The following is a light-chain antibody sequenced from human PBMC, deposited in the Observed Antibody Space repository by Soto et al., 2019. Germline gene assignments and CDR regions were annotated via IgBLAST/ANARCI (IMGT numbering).Light chain of an antibody. CDR2: DTN. CDR3: LTWDSSLRAGV. Sequence: QSILTQPPSLSAAPGQKVTISCSGSTPNIGNNYVSWYQQVPGTAPKLLIYDTNNRPSGIPDRFSGSKSGTSATLDITGLQTGDEADYYCLTWDSSLRAGVFGGGTKLTVL. V-gene: IGLV1-51*01. CDR1: TPNIGNNY. J-gene: IGLJ2*01.